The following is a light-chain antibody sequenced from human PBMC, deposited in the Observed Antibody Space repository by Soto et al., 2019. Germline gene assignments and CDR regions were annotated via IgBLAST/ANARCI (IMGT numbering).Light chain of an antibody. J-gene: IGKJ1*01. Sequence: DIQMTQSPSTLSASVGDRVSITCRASQSISTWLAWYQQKPGKAPKLIIFKASNLETGVLPRFSGSGGGTEFTLTISTLQSDDSATYYCQQYNSDPCTFGQGTKVEVK. CDR1: QSISTW. CDR3: QQYNSDPCT. V-gene: IGKV1-5*03. CDR2: KAS.